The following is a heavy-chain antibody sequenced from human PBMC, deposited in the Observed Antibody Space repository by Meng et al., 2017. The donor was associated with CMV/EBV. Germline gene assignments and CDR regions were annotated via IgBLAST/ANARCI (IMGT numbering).Heavy chain of an antibody. CDR3: AREGDLEWLLKGSHTWFDH. V-gene: IGHV4-34*01. CDR1: VGAVSGHY. D-gene: IGHD3-3*01. Sequence: QWVRRVCNLPGSVAPAVAVYVGAVSGHYRGWIPQPPSKRREWIGEINHRGSTNYNPSLKSRVTISVDTSKNQFSLKLSSVTAADTAVYYCAREGDLEWLLKGSHTWFDHWGQGTLVTVSS. CDR2: INHRGST. J-gene: IGHJ5*02.